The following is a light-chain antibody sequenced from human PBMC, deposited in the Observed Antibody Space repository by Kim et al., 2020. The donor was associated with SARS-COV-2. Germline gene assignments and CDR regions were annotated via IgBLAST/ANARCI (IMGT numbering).Light chain of an antibody. CDR3: CSYAGTYTYV. CDR2: DVS. Sequence: GQSVTISCTGTSSDVGGYNFVSWYQQHPGKAPKLMIYDVSERPSGVPDRFSGSKSGNTASLTISGLQADDEGTYYCCSYAGTYTYVFGTGTKVTVL. V-gene: IGLV2-11*01. CDR1: SSDVGGYNF. J-gene: IGLJ1*01.